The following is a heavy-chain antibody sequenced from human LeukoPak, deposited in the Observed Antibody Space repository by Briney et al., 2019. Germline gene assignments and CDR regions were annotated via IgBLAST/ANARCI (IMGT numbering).Heavy chain of an antibody. CDR2: IRYDGSNK. Sequence: GGFLRLSCAASGFTFSSYGMHWVRQAPGKGLEWVAFIRYDGSNKYYADSVKGRFTISRDNSKNTLYLQMNSLRAEDTAVYYCASNGDSSPYYYYMDVWGKGTTVTVSS. J-gene: IGHJ6*03. D-gene: IGHD2-2*01. CDR1: GFTFSSYG. CDR3: ASNGDSSPYYYYMDV. V-gene: IGHV3-30*02.